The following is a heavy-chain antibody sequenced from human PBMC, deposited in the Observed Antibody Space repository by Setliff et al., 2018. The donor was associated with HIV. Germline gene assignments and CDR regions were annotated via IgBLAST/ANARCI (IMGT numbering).Heavy chain of an antibody. D-gene: IGHD6-6*01. CDR1: GYTFTSYY. CDR2: INPSGGST. J-gene: IGHJ4*02. V-gene: IGHV1-46*01. Sequence: GASVKVSCKASGYTFTSYYMHWVRQAPGQGLEWMGIINPSGGSTSYAQKFQSRVTMTRDTSTSTVYMELSSLRSEDTAVYFCARDRGGAAREYYFDYWGQGTLVTVPQ. CDR3: ARDRGGAAREYYFDY.